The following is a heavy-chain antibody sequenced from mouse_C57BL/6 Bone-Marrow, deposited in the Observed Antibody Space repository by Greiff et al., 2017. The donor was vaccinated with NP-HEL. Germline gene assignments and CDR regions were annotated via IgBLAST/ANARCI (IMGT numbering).Heavy chain of an antibody. CDR1: GYTFTDYN. J-gene: IGHJ2*01. CDR2: INPNNGGT. Sequence: EVQLQQSGPELVKPGASVKIPCKASGYTFTDYNMDWVKQSHGKSLEWIGDINPNNGGTIYNQKFKGKATLTVDKSSSTAYMELRSLTSEDTAYYDCAKSSYGCFDYWGQGTTLTVSA. CDR3: AKSSYGCFDY. V-gene: IGHV1-18*01. D-gene: IGHD1-1*02.